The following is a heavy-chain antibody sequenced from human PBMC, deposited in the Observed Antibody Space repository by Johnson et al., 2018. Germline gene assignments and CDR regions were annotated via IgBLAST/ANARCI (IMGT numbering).Heavy chain of an antibody. J-gene: IGHJ3*02. D-gene: IGHD3-9*01. Sequence: VQLVESGGGLVKPGGSXRLSCAASGFTFSDYYMSWIRQAPGKGLEWVSYISSSGSTTYYADSVKGRFTISRDNAKNSLYLQMSSLRAEDTAVYYCARALLRYFYWLSMHPDAFDIWGQGTMVTVSA. V-gene: IGHV3-11*04. CDR2: ISSSGSTT. CDR3: ARALLRYFYWLSMHPDAFDI. CDR1: GFTFSDYY.